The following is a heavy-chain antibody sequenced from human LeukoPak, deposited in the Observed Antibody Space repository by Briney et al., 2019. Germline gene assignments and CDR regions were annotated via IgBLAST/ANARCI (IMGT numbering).Heavy chain of an antibody. J-gene: IGHJ4*02. V-gene: IGHV4-39*01. D-gene: IGHD1-26*01. CDR3: ARRSDSGSDDGEDYFDY. Sequence: SETLSLTCTVSSGSISNSTFYWGWIRQPPGKGLEWIGSMYYSGSTYYNPSHKSRVTITVDTSKNQFSLKMTSVTAADTAVYYCARRSDSGSDDGEDYFDYWGQGTLVTVSS. CDR2: MYYSGST. CDR1: SGSISNSTFY.